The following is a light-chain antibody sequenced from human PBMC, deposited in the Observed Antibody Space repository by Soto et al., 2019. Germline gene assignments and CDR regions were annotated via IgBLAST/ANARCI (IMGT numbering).Light chain of an antibody. CDR3: QQYNIYRT. J-gene: IGKJ1*01. CDR1: QSISNW. V-gene: IGKV1-5*03. CDR2: QES. Sequence: DIQMTQSPSTLSASVGARVTITCRARQSISNWLAWYQQKPGIAPKLLIYQESSLQSGVPARFSGGGSGTEFPLTISILQRDDFATYYCQQYNIYRTFGQGTKVDI.